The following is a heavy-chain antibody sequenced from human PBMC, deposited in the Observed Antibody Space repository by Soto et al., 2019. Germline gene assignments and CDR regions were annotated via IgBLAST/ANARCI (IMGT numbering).Heavy chain of an antibody. Sequence: SETLSLTCTVSGGSISSYYWSWIRQPPGKGLEWIGYIYYSGSTNYNPSLKSRVTISVDTSKNQFSLKLSSVTAADTAVYYCARLRLSVLDYWGQGTLVTVS. CDR2: IYYSGST. J-gene: IGHJ4*02. D-gene: IGHD3-16*01. V-gene: IGHV4-59*08. CDR3: ARLRLSVLDY. CDR1: GGSISSYY.